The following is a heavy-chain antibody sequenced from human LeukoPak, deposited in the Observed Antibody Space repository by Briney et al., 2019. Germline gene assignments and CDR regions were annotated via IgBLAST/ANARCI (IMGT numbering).Heavy chain of an antibody. J-gene: IGHJ4*02. Sequence: GGSLRLSCAASGFTFSRYWMSWVRQAPGKGLEWVANIKQDGSEKYYVDSVKGRFTISRAQAKNSPDLQMNSLRAEDTAVYYCARGSSWYGVYYFDYWGQGTLVTVSS. CDR3: ARGSSWYGVYYFDY. CDR1: GFTFSRYW. D-gene: IGHD6-13*01. CDR2: IKQDGSEK. V-gene: IGHV3-7*01.